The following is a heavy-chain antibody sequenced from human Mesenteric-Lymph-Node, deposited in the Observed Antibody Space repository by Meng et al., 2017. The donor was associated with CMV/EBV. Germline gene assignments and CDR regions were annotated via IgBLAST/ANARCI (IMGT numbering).Heavy chain of an antibody. Sequence: ASVKVSCKASGYTFTGYYMHWVRQAPGQGLEWMGWINPNSGGTNYAQKFQGRVTMTRDTSISTAYMELSRLRSDDTAVYYCARDLVYYYYGMDVWGQGTTVTVSS. CDR3: ARDLVYYYYGMDV. V-gene: IGHV1-2*02. CDR1: GYTFTGYY. CDR2: INPNSGGT. J-gene: IGHJ6*02.